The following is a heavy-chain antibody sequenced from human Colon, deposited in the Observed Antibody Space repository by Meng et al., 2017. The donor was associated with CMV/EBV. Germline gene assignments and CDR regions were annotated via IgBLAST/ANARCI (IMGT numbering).Heavy chain of an antibody. J-gene: IGHJ4*02. CDR1: CTFSSNA. V-gene: IGHV3-23*03. Sequence: CTFSSNAMSWVRQAPGKGLEWVSIMYSGGSSTVYADSVKGRFTISRDNSENTLYLQMNSLRAEDTAVYYCAKGPMGFCSGGYCYYDYWGQGTLVTVSS. CDR3: AKGPMGFCSGGYCYYDY. D-gene: IGHD2-21*02. CDR2: MYSGGSST.